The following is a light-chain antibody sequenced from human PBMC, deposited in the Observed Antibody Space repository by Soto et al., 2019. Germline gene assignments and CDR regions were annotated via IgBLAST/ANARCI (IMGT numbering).Light chain of an antibody. Sequence: QSVLTQPPSVSAAPRQRVTISCSGSSSNIRNNYVSWYQQLPGTAPKLLIYDNNKRPSGIPDRFSGSKSGTSATLGITGLQTGDEADYYCGTWDSSLSADVFGTGTKLTV. V-gene: IGLV1-51*01. CDR1: SSNIRNNY. CDR3: GTWDSSLSADV. CDR2: DNN. J-gene: IGLJ1*01.